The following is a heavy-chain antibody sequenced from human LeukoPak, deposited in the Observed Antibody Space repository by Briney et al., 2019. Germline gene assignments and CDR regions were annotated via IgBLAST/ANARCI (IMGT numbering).Heavy chain of an antibody. CDR1: RFTFSNYG. D-gene: IGHD6-19*01. CDR3: AKALVLTVAGTYYVDH. J-gene: IGHJ4*02. Sequence: GRSLRLSSAASRFTFSNYGMHWVRQAPGKGLEWVAVIRFDESRTYYGDSVKGRFIISRDNSGNTLFLHMHSLSPEDTAVYYCAKALVLTVAGTYYVDHWGQGTLVTVSS. V-gene: IGHV3-30*02. CDR2: IRFDESRT.